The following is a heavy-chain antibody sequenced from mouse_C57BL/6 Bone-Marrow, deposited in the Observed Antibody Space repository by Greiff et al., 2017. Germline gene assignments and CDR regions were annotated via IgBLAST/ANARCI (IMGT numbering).Heavy chain of an antibody. CDR1: GYTFTDYY. Sequence: EVQLQQSGPVLVKPGASVKMSCKASGYTFTDYYMNWVKQSHGKSLEWIGVINPYNGGTSYNQKFKGKATLTVDKSSSTAYMELNSLTSEDSAVXYGARWGLYYYGSSLGFDDWGKGTTLTVSS. CDR3: ARWGLYYYGSSLGFDD. D-gene: IGHD1-1*01. CDR2: INPYNGGT. V-gene: IGHV1-19*01. J-gene: IGHJ2*01.